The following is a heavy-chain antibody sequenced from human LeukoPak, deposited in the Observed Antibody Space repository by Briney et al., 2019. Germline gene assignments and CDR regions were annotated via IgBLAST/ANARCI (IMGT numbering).Heavy chain of an antibody. V-gene: IGHV3-23*01. CDR3: AKGGYTTCFDP. D-gene: IGHD2-15*01. J-gene: IGHJ5*02. CDR1: GFTFSEYS. Sequence: PGGSLRLSCAASGFTFSEYSVSWGRQAPGKGLEWVSNIRSNGRDTYYTDSVKGRFTISRDNSKNTLYLEMNSLRAEDTAVYYCAKGGYTTCFDPWGQGTLVTVSS. CDR2: IRSNGRDT.